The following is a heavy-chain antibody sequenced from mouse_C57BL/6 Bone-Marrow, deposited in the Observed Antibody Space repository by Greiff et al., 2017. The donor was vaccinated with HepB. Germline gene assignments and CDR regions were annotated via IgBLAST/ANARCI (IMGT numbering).Heavy chain of an antibody. V-gene: IGHV1-52*01. CDR1: GYTFTSYW. CDR2: IDPSDSET. D-gene: IGHD2-3*01. CDR3: ARRDGYYLYYFDY. Sequence: QVQLKQPGAELVRPGSSVKLSCKASGYTFTSYWMHWVKQRPIQGLEWIGNIDPSDSETHYNQKFKDKATLTVDKSSSTAYMQLSSLTSEDSAVYYCARRDGYYLYYFDYWGQGTTLTVSS. J-gene: IGHJ2*01.